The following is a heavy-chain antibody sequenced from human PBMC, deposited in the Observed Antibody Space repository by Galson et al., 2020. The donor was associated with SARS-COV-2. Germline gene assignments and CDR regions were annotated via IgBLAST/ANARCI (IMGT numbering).Heavy chain of an antibody. D-gene: IGHD3-10*01. Sequence: GESLKISCAASGFTFSSYAMHWVRQAPGKGLEWVAVISYDGSNKYYADSVKGRFTISRDNSKNTLYLQMNSLRAEDTAVYYCARGNYGHGFDYWGQGTLVTVSS. CDR3: ARGNYGHGFDY. CDR1: GFTFSSYA. V-gene: IGHV3-30*04. CDR2: ISYDGSNK. J-gene: IGHJ4*02.